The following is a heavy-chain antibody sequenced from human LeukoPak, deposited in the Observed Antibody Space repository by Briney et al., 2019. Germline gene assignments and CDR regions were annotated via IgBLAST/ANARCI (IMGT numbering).Heavy chain of an antibody. CDR2: IYYSGST. D-gene: IGHD3-9*01. CDR3: ARGGDYDILTGFFDY. J-gene: IGHJ4*02. V-gene: IGHV4-39*01. CDR1: GGSISSSSYY. Sequence: PSETLTLTCTVSGGSISSSSYYWGWIRQPPGKGLEWIGSIYYSGSTYYSPSLKSRVTISVDTSKNQFSLKLSSVTAADTAVYYCARGGDYDILTGFFDYWGQGTLVTVSS.